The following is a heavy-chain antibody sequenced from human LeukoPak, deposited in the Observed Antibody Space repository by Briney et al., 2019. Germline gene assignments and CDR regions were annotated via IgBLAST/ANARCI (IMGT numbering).Heavy chain of an antibody. CDR1: GGSISSSGYY. D-gene: IGHD2-2*01. J-gene: IGHJ4*02. Sequence: SETLSLTCTVSGGSISSSGYYWGWIRQPPGKRLEYIGSIHYSGSTYYNPSLKSRVTISVDTSKNQFSLRLSSVTAADTAVYYCAREVPALYYFDYWGQGTLVTVSS. CDR2: IHYSGST. CDR3: AREVPALYYFDY. V-gene: IGHV4-39*02.